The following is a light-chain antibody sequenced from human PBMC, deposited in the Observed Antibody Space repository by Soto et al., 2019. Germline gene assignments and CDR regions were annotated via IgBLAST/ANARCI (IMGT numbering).Light chain of an antibody. CDR3: QQSYSPPIS. CDR2: TAT. CDR1: QNIKTY. Sequence: DIRMTQSPSSLSASVGDRVTITCRASQNIKTYLNWYHQKPGEAPKLLIYTATNLASGVPSRFSGSASGTDFTLTISSVQPEDFATYYCQQSYSPPISFGQGTRLEI. V-gene: IGKV1-39*01. J-gene: IGKJ5*01.